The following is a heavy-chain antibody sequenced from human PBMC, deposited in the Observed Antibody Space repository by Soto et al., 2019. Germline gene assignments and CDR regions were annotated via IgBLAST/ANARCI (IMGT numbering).Heavy chain of an antibody. Sequence: GGSLRLSCAASGFTFSSYGMHWVRQAPGKGLEWVAVISYDGSNKYYADSVKGRFTISRDNSKNTLYLQMNSLRAEDTAVYYCAKGDSIAARHPDNYYYYYGMDVWGQGTTVTVSS. CDR2: ISYDGSNK. CDR3: AKGDSIAARHPDNYYYYYGMDV. CDR1: GFTFSSYG. J-gene: IGHJ6*02. V-gene: IGHV3-30*18. D-gene: IGHD6-6*01.